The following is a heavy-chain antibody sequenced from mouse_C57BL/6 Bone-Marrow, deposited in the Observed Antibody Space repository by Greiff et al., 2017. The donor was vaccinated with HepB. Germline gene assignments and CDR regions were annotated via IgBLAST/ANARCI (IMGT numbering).Heavy chain of an antibody. Sequence: VQLQQSGAELVRPGASVKLSCTASGFNITDDYMHWVKQRPEQGLEWIGWIDPENGDTAYASKFQGKATITADTSSNTAYLQLSSLTSEDTAVYYCTTNSWYFDVWGTGTTVTVSS. CDR1: GFNITDDY. J-gene: IGHJ1*03. V-gene: IGHV14-4*01. CDR3: TTNSWYFDV. CDR2: IDPENGDT.